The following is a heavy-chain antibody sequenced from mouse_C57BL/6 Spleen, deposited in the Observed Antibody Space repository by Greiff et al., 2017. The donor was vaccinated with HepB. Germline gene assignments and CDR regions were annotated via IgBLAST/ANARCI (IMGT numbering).Heavy chain of an antibody. Sequence: VQLQQSGAELVRPGASVTLSCKASGYTFTDYEMHWVKQTPVHGLEWIGAIDPETGGTAYNQKFKGKAILTADKSSSTAYMELRSLTSEDSAVYYCTREYYYGSSSYYFDYWGQGTTLTVSS. CDR1: GYTFTDYE. CDR2: IDPETGGT. CDR3: TREYYYGSSSYYFDY. J-gene: IGHJ2*01. D-gene: IGHD1-1*01. V-gene: IGHV1-15*01.